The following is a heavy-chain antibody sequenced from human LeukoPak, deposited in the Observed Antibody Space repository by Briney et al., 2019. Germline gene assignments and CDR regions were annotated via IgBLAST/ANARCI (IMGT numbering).Heavy chain of an antibody. Sequence: ASVKVSCKASGYTFTSYYMHWVRQAPGQGLEWMGIINPSGGSTSYAQKFQGRVTMTRDMSTSTVYMELSSLRSEDTAVYYCARGVFYGGYHDYGDYYYWGQGTLVTVSS. D-gene: IGHD4-17*01. CDR1: GYTFTSYY. V-gene: IGHV1-46*01. CDR3: ARGVFYGGYHDYGDYYY. CDR2: INPSGGST. J-gene: IGHJ4*02.